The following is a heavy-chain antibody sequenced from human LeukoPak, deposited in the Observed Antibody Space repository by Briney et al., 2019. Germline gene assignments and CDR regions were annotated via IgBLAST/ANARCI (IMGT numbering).Heavy chain of an antibody. J-gene: IGHJ4*02. CDR3: ARAWYDSSSPLDY. CDR2: INPNSGGT. D-gene: IGHD6-13*01. V-gene: IGHV1-2*02. Sequence: ASVKVSCKASGYTFTGYYMHWVRQAPGQGLEWMGWINPNSGGTNYAQKFQGRVTMTRDTSISTAYMELSRLRSDDTAVYYCARAWYDSSSPLDYWGKGTLVTVSS. CDR1: GYTFTGYY.